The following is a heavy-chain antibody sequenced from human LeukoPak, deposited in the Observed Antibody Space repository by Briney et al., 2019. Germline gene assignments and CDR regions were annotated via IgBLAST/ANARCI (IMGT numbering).Heavy chain of an antibody. D-gene: IGHD2-2*01. Sequence: SETLSLTCTVSGGSISSYYWSWIRQPAGKGLEWIGRICTSGSTNYNPSLKSRVTMSVDTSKNQFSLKLSSVTAADTAVYYCARDLKVRYCSSTSCSDYYYMDVWGKGPRSPPP. CDR1: GGSISSYY. CDR3: ARDLKVRYCSSTSCSDYYYMDV. CDR2: ICTSGST. J-gene: IGHJ6*03. V-gene: IGHV4-4*07.